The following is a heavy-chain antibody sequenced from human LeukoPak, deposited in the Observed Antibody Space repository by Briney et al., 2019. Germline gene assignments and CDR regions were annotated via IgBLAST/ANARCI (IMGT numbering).Heavy chain of an antibody. J-gene: IGHJ1*01. CDR3: ARVPYDFWSGYDKIPEYFQH. Sequence: SETLSLTCTVSGGSISSYYWSWIRQPPGKGLEWIGYIYYSGSTNYNPSLKSRVTVSVDTSKNQFSLKLSSVTAADTAVYYCARVPYDFWSGYDKIPEYFQHWGQGTLVTVSS. V-gene: IGHV4-59*01. CDR1: GGSISSYY. CDR2: IYYSGST. D-gene: IGHD3-3*01.